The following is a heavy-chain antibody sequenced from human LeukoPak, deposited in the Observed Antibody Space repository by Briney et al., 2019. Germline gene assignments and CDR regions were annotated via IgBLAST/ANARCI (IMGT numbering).Heavy chain of an antibody. V-gene: IGHV1-18*01. CDR1: GYTFTSYG. CDR3: ARGSGYCSGGSCFFIDP. CDR2: ISAYNGNT. Sequence: GALVKVSCKASGYTFTSYGISWVRQAPGQGLEWMGWISAYNGNTNYAQKLQGRVTMTTDTSTSTAYMELRSLRSDDTAVYYCARGSGYCSGGSCFFIDPWGQGTLVTVSS. D-gene: IGHD2-15*01. J-gene: IGHJ5*02.